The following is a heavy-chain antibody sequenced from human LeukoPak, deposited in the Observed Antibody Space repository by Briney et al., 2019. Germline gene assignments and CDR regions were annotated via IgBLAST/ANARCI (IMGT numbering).Heavy chain of an antibody. V-gene: IGHV1-2*02. CDR1: GYTFTDYY. CDR3: ARDRPLDADDYYGFYYFDY. CDR2: INPNSGGT. J-gene: IGHJ4*02. Sequence: ASVKVSCKASGYTFTDYYMHWVRQAPGQGLEWMGWINPNSGGTSYAQEFQGRVTMTWDTSISTAYMEVSRLRSDDTAVYYCARDRPLDADDYYGFYYFDYWGQGTLVTVSS. D-gene: IGHD3-10*01.